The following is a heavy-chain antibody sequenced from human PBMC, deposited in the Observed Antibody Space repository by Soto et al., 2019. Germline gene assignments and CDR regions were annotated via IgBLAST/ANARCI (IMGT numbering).Heavy chain of an antibody. Sequence: LRLSCAASGFTFSSYGMHWVRQAPGKGLEWVAVISYDGSNKYYADSVKGRFTISRDNSKNTLYLQMNSLRAEDTAVYYCAKGWIQLWLPTWGQGTLVTVSS. J-gene: IGHJ5*02. D-gene: IGHD5-18*01. CDR2: ISYDGSNK. V-gene: IGHV3-30*18. CDR3: AKGWIQLWLPT. CDR1: GFTFSSYG.